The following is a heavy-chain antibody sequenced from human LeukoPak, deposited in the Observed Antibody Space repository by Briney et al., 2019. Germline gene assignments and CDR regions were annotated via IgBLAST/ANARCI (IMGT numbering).Heavy chain of an antibody. CDR3: ARVAPTNTAMVPLYYYYYMDV. V-gene: IGHV4-39*07. D-gene: IGHD5-18*01. CDR1: GGSISSSSYY. J-gene: IGHJ6*03. Sequence: SETLSLTCTVSGGSISSSSYYWGWIRQPPGKGLEWIGSIYYSGSTYYNPSLKSRVTISVDTSKKQFSLKLSSVTAADTAVYYCARVAPTNTAMVPLYYYYYMDVWGKGTTVTVSS. CDR2: IYYSGST.